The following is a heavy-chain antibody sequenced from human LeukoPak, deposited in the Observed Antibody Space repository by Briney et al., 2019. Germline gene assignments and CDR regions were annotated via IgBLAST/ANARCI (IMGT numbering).Heavy chain of an antibody. CDR2: IYTSGST. D-gene: IGHD2-15*01. V-gene: IGHV4-4*07. CDR1: GGSISSYY. CDR3: ARDGYCSGGSCYFTAGYFDY. Sequence: ETLSPTCTVSGGSISSYYWSWIRQPAGKGLEWIGRIYTSGSTNYNPSLKSRVTMSVDTSKNQFSLKLSSVTAADTAVYYCARDGYCSGGSCYFTAGYFDYWGQGTLVTVSS. J-gene: IGHJ4*02.